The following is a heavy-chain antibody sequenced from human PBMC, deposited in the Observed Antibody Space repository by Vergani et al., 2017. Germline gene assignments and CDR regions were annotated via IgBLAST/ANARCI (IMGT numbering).Heavy chain of an antibody. J-gene: IGHJ4*02. CDR3: ARDRSNSGGQHPNDDY. CDR1: GYTFGNHG. V-gene: IGHV1-18*01. CDR2: ISAYNGDT. D-gene: IGHD1-1*01. Sequence: QVQLVQSGAEVKKPGASVKVSCMASGYTFGNHGITWLRQAPGQGLEWMGWISAYNGDTFYAQKVQGRVTLTTDTPTSTAYMELRSLRSDDTAMYYCARDRSNSGGQHPNDDYWGQGTPVTVSS.